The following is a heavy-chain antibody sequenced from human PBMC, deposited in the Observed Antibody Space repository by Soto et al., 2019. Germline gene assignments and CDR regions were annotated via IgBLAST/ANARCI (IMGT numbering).Heavy chain of an antibody. J-gene: IGHJ3*01. Sequence: PGGSLRLSCAASIFTFSSYIIPWVRHAPQKGLEWRSSRGSSRSHIYAADSVKGRVTISSDKAKKTLYLQVNNLGGEDSGGYYWGRDRHGDKGGPHDGCGLWGQGTMVT. CDR2: RGSSRSHI. CDR1: IFTFSSYI. CDR3: GRDRHGDKGGPHDGCGL. D-gene: IGHD3-10*01. V-gene: IGHV3-21*01.